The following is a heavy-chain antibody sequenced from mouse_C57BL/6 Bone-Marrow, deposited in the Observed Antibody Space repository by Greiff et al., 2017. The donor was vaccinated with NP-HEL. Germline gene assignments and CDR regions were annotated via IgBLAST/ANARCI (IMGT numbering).Heavy chain of an antibody. CDR3: ASIYYDYDWFAY. CDR1: GYAFTDHT. V-gene: IGHV1-78*01. D-gene: IGHD2-4*01. Sequence: QVQLQQSDAELVKPGASVKISCKVSGYAFTDHTIHWMKQRPEQGLEWIGYIYPRDGSTKYNEKFKGKATLTADKSSSTAYMQLNSLTSEDSAVYFCASIYYDYDWFAYWGQGTLVTVSA. J-gene: IGHJ3*01. CDR2: IYPRDGST.